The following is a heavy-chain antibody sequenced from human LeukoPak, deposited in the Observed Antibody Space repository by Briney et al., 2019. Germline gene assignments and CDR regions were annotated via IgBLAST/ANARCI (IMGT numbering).Heavy chain of an antibody. CDR2: ISSSSSYI. D-gene: IGHD3-9*01. J-gene: IGHJ4*02. V-gene: IGHV3-21*01. Sequence: GGSLRLSCAASGFTFSSYSMNWVRQAPGKGLEWVSSISSSSSYIYYADSMKGRFTISRDNAKNSLYLQMNSLRAEDTAVYYCARESSLTGGDILTGFWGQGTLVTVSS. CDR3: ARESSLTGGDILTGF. CDR1: GFTFSSYS.